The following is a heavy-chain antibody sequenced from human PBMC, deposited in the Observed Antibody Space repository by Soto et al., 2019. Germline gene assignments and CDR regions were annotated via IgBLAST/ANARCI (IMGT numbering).Heavy chain of an antibody. J-gene: IGHJ4*02. CDR1: GFTFSGYA. V-gene: IGHV3-23*01. CDR3: AKSTKGEQLANFDY. CDR2: VSRRGYST. D-gene: IGHD6-6*01. Sequence: EVQLLDSGGGLVQPGGSLRLSCAASGFTFSGYAMNWVRQAPGMGLEWVSTVSRRGYSTYYIDSVKGRFTISRDNSKNALYLQMNSLRAEDSGLYYCAKSTKGEQLANFDYWGQGTLVTVSS.